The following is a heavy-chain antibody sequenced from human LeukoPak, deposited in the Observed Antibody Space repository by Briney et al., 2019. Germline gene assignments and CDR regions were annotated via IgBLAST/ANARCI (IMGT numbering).Heavy chain of an antibody. CDR2: ISSSGSTI. D-gene: IGHD3-22*01. J-gene: IGHJ4*02. V-gene: IGHV3-48*03. Sequence: GGSLRLSCAASGFTFSSYEMNWVRQAPGKGLEWVSYISSSGSTIYYADSVKGRFTISRDNAKTSLYLQMNSLRAEDTAVYYCARGQPTYYYDSSGPAASDYWGQGTLVTVSS. CDR1: GFTFSSYE. CDR3: ARGQPTYYYDSSGPAASDY.